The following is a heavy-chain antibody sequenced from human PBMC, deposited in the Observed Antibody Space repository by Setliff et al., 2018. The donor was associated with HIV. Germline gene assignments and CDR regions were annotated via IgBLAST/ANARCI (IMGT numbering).Heavy chain of an antibody. CDR2: IIPAFGTA. CDR1: GDTLSIHP. Sequence: GASVKVSCKASGDTLSIHPISWVRQAPGRGLDWMGGIIPAFGTANYAQKFQGRVTITTDESTTTAYMELGSLTFEDAAIYYCARTRTMVRGVPYYFDSWGQGTLVTVSS. J-gene: IGHJ4*02. V-gene: IGHV1-69*05. D-gene: IGHD3-10*01. CDR3: ARTRTMVRGVPYYFDS.